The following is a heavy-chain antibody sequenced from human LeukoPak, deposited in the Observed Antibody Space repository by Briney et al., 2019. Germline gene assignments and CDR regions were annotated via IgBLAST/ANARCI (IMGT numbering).Heavy chain of an antibody. CDR3: ARDKSGGDYYMDV. Sequence: SETLSLTCTVSGGSISSYYWSWIRQPPGKGLEWIGYIYYSGSTNYNPSLKSRVTISVDTSKNQFSLKLTSVTAADTAVYYCARDKSGGDYYMDVWGNGTAVTVSS. D-gene: IGHD2-15*01. CDR2: IYYSGST. J-gene: IGHJ6*03. CDR1: GGSISSYY. V-gene: IGHV4-59*12.